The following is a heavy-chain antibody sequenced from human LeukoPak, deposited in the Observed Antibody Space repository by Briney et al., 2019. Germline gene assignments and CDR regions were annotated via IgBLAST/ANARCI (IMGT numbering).Heavy chain of an antibody. CDR3: ASSIVATTPAY. D-gene: IGHD5-12*01. Sequence: SETLSLTCTVSGGSISSGDYYWSWIRQPPGKGLEWIGYIYYSGSTYYNPSLKSRVTISVDTSENQFSLKLSSVTAADTAVYYCASSIVATTPAYWGQGTLVTVSS. J-gene: IGHJ4*02. CDR1: GGSISSGDYY. V-gene: IGHV4-30-4*01. CDR2: IYYSGST.